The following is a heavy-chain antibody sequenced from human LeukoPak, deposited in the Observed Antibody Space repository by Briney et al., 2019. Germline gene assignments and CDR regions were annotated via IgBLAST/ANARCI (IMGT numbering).Heavy chain of an antibody. CDR2: INPNSGGT. CDR1: GYIFTDYY. J-gene: IGHJ5*02. CDR3: AIEMGYKVGEFGPFDP. D-gene: IGHD5-24*01. V-gene: IGHV1/OR15-1*02. Sequence: GASVKVSCKASGYIFTDYYMQWVRQAPGQELGWMGRINPNSGGTNYAQKFQGRVTMTRDTSISTAYTELSRLRSDDTAVYYCAIEMGYKVGEFGPFDPWGQGTLVTVSS.